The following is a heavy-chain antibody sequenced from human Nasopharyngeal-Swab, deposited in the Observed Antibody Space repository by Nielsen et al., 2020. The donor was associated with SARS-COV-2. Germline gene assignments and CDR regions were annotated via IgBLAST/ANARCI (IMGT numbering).Heavy chain of an antibody. J-gene: IGHJ4*02. CDR1: GYSFTSYW. Sequence: KVSCKGSGYSFTSYWISWVRQMPGKGLEWMGRIDPSDSYTNYSPSFQGHVTISADKSISTAYLQWSSLKASDTAMYYCARPARTTTYYDSSGYHDGFDYWGQGTRVTVSS. CDR3: ARPARTTTYYDSSGYHDGFDY. D-gene: IGHD3-22*01. V-gene: IGHV5-10-1*01. CDR2: IDPSDSYT.